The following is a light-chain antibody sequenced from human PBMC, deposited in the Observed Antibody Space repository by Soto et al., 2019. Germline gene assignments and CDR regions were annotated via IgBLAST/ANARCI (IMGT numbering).Light chain of an antibody. CDR1: SSDVGGYNY. Sequence: QSVLTQPPSVSGSPGQSITISCTGTSSDVGGYNYVSWYQLHPGKAPKLILYEVTNRPSGVSDRFSGSKSGNTASLTISGLQAEDEADYYCSSYTSSTAYVFGTGTKVTVL. CDR2: EVT. J-gene: IGLJ1*01. CDR3: SSYTSSTAYV. V-gene: IGLV2-14*01.